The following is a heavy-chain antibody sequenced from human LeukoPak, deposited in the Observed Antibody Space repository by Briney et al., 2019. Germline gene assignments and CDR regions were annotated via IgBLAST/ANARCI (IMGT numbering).Heavy chain of an antibody. V-gene: IGHV3-30*18. CDR1: GFTFSSYG. D-gene: IGHD6-13*01. Sequence: GGSLRRYCAASGFTFSSYGMHWVRQAPGKGLGWVAVISYDGSNKYYADSVKGRFTSSRDNSKNTLYLQMNSLRAEDTAVYYCAKDPGIAAAGPGYFDYWGQGTLVTVSS. J-gene: IGHJ4*02. CDR3: AKDPGIAAAGPGYFDY. CDR2: ISYDGSNK.